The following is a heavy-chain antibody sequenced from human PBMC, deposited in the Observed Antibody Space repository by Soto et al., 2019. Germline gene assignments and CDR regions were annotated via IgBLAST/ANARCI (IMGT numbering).Heavy chain of an antibody. CDR2: ISYDGSDK. D-gene: IGHD4-4*01. V-gene: IGHV3-30*03. CDR3: ARDSSGVNYRAPADS. CDR1: VFTFSDRG. Sequence: PWGSLGISCSASVFTFSDRGFHWVRQAPGKGLEWVAVISYDGSDKYYADSVKGRFTISRDNSKKTLYLQMTSLRADDTAVYYCARDSSGVNYRAPADSWGQGTMVTVSS. J-gene: IGHJ5*02.